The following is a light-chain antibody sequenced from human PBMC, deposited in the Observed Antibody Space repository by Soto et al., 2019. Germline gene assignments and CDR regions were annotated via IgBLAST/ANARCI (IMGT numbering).Light chain of an antibody. CDR3: QQSYSTPLT. V-gene: IGKV1-39*01. CDR1: ESVNTY. CDR2: AVS. Sequence: DIQMTQSPSSLSASVGDRVTITCRASESVNTYLNWYQQKPGKAPTALLYAVSSLQSGVPSRFSGSGSGTDFTLTVSDLQPEDFATYYCQQSYSTPLTFGGGTKLEI. J-gene: IGKJ4*01.